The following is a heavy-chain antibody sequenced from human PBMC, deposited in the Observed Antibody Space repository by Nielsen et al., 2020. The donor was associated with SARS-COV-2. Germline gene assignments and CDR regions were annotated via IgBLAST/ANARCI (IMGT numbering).Heavy chain of an antibody. CDR2: INAGNGNT. D-gene: IGHD3-10*01. CDR3: ATDPSTGSFDY. V-gene: IGHV1-3*01. J-gene: IGHJ4*02. Sequence: ASVKVSCKASGYTFTSYAMHWVRQAPGQRLEWMGWINAGNGNTKYSQKFQGRVTMTEDTSTDTAYMELSSLRSEDTAVYYCATDPSTGSFDYWGQGTLVTVSS. CDR1: GYTFTSYA.